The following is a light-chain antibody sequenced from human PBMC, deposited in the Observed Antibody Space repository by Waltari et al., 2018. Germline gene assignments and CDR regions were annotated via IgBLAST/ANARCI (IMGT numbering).Light chain of an antibody. V-gene: IGKV1-9*01. CDR2: AAS. CDR1: EGIDDW. CDR3: LHLSNFPLS. J-gene: IGKJ4*01. Sequence: DIQMTQSPSTLSASVGDRVTITCRASEGIDDWMAWYQHAPGKAPKLLIYAASTLQSAIPSRFSGSGSGTEFTLTIDSLQPEDFATYYCLHLSNFPLSFGGGTKVELK.